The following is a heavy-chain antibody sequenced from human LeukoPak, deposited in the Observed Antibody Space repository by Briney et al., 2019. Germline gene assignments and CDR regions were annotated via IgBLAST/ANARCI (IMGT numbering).Heavy chain of an antibody. V-gene: IGHV3-74*01. CDR2: ISADGSST. CDR1: GFTSNSHW. Sequence: GGSLRLSCAASGFTSNSHWMHWVRQAPGRGLVWVSGISADGSSTRYADSVNGRFTISRDNDKNTLYLQMNSLRAEDTAVYYCGRDGQGSTPLDYWGQGTLVTVSS. CDR3: GRDGQGSTPLDY. D-gene: IGHD1-26*01. J-gene: IGHJ4*02.